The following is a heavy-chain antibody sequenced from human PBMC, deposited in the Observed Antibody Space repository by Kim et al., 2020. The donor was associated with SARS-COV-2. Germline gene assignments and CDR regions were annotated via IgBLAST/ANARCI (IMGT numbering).Heavy chain of an antibody. CDR2: INPSGGST. CDR1: GYTFTSYY. J-gene: IGHJ6*02. D-gene: IGHD1-20*01. V-gene: IGHV1-46*01. CDR3: ARDASITGTPKQPFYYYYGMDV. Sequence: ASVKVSCKASGYTFTSYYMHWVRQAPGQGLEWMGIINPSGGSTSYAQKFQGRVTMTRDTSTSTVYMELSSLRSEDTAVYYCARDASITGTPKQPFYYYYGMDVWGQGTTVTVSS.